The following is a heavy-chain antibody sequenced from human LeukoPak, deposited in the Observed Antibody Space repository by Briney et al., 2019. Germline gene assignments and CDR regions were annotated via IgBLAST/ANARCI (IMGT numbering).Heavy chain of an antibody. CDR3: ARQHYYDSSGHFDY. CDR2: IYPGDSDT. J-gene: IGHJ4*02. D-gene: IGHD3-22*01. CDR1: GYSFTSYW. V-gene: IGHV5-51*01. Sequence: GESLQISCKGSGYSFTSYWIGWVRQLPGKGLEWMGIIYPGDSDTRYSPSFQGQVTISADKSISTAYLQWSSLKASDTAMYYCARQHYYDSSGHFDYWGQGTLVTVSS.